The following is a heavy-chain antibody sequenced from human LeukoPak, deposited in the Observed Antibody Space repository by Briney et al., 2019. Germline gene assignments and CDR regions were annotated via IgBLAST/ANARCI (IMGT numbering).Heavy chain of an antibody. J-gene: IGHJ4*02. CDR3: YGSGSYGDY. V-gene: IGHV1-3*01. CDR1: QYSFSDYA. D-gene: IGHD3-10*01. Sequence: ASVKVSCKASQYSFSDYAIHWVRQAPRQRLEWMGWIDAGNGRTKYSQSFQGRLTIIRDTSATTAYMELRRLRSDDTAVYYCYGSGSYGDYWGQGTLVTVSS. CDR2: IDAGNGRT.